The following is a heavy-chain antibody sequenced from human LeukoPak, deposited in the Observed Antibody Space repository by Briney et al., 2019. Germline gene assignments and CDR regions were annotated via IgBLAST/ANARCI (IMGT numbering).Heavy chain of an antibody. CDR1: GFXFSDYY. D-gene: IGHD3-10*01. CDR3: ARIVLLWFGDLSHFDY. V-gene: IGHV3-11*03. CDR2: ISSSSSYT. Sequence: PGGSLRLSCAASGFXFSDYYMSWIRQAPGKGLEWVSRISSSSSYTNYADSVKGRFTISRDNAKNSLYLQMNSLRAEDTAVYYCARIVLLWFGDLSHFDYGGQGTLVTVSS. J-gene: IGHJ4*02.